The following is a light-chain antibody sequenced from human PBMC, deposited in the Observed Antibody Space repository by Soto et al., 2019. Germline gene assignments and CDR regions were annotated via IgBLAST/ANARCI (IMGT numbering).Light chain of an antibody. V-gene: IGKV3-20*01. CDR1: RSVTSSY. CDR3: QQYGTSLSWT. CDR2: GAS. Sequence: EIVLTQSPGTLSLSPGERATLSCRASRSVTSSYLTWYQQKPGQAPRLLIYGASSRAAGLPDRFSGSGSGTDFTLTINRLEPEDFAVYYCQQYGTSLSWTFGQGTKVEIK. J-gene: IGKJ1*01.